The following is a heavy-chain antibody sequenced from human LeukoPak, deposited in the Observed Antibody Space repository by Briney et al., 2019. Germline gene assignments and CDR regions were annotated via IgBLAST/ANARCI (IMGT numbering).Heavy chain of an antibody. CDR3: ARDLYDFWSGYPSHPDY. CDR2: ISYDGSNK. V-gene: IGHV3-30-3*01. CDR1: GFTFSSYA. J-gene: IGHJ4*02. Sequence: PGGSLRLSCAASGFTFSSYAMSWVRQAPGKGLEWVAVISYDGSNKYYADSVKGRFTISRDNSKNTLYLQMNSLRAEDTAVYYCARDLYDFWSGYPSHPDYWGQGTLVTVSS. D-gene: IGHD3-3*01.